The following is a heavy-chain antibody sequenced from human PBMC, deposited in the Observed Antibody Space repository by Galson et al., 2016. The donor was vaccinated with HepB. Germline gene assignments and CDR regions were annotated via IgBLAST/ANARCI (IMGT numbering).Heavy chain of an antibody. D-gene: IGHD2-15*01. Sequence: SLRLSCAASGFMFSSYAMHWVRQAPGKGLEWVAVIWFDGSNEYYTDSVEGRFTISRDNSKNTLYLQMNSLRGEDTAVYYCTRAYCSAGSCPDYFDVWGPGTLVTVSS. V-gene: IGHV3-33*03. CDR3: TRAYCSAGSCPDYFDV. J-gene: IGHJ4*02. CDR2: IWFDGSNE. CDR1: GFMFSSYA.